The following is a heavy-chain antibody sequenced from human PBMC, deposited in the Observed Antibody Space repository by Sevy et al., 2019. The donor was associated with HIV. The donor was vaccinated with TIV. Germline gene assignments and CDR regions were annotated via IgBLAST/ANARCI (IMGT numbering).Heavy chain of an antibody. Sequence: GGSLRLSCAASGFTFSSYAMHWVRQAPGKGLEWVAVISYDGSNKYYADSGKGGFTISRDNSKNTLYLQMNSLRAEDTAVYYCARGVGRSGYYHDGQVLDYWGQGTLVTVSS. V-gene: IGHV3-30-3*01. CDR2: ISYDGSNK. D-gene: IGHD3-22*01. CDR1: GFTFSSYA. CDR3: ARGVGRSGYYHDGQVLDY. J-gene: IGHJ4*02.